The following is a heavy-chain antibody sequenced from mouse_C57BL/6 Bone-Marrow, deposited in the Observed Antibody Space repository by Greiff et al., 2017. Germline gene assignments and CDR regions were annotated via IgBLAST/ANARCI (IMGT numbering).Heavy chain of an antibody. CDR2: IYPRRGNT. V-gene: IGHV1-81*01. CDR1: GYTFTSSG. CDR3: ARYYFYAMDY. J-gene: IGHJ4*01. D-gene: IGHD1-1*01. Sequence: QVQLQQSGAELARPGASVKLSCKASGYTFTSSGISWVKQRTGQGLEWIGEIYPRRGNTYYNEKFKGKATLTADKSSSTAYMELRSLTSEDSSVYFCARYYFYAMDYWGQGTSVTVAS.